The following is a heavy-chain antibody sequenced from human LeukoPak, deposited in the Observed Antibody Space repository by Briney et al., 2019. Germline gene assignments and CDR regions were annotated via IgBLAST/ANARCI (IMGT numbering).Heavy chain of an antibody. CDR2: SSAYNGNT. J-gene: IGHJ4*02. D-gene: IGHD2-15*01. V-gene: IGHV1-18*01. Sequence: GASEKVPCKASGYTFTSYCIIWVRQAPGQGFEWMGWSSAYNGNTIYAQKLQGRVTMTTDTSTSTAYMELRSLRTDDTAVYYCARYLLFLGGSGPGFDYWGQGTLVTVSS. CDR1: GYTFTSYC. CDR3: ARYLLFLGGSGPGFDY.